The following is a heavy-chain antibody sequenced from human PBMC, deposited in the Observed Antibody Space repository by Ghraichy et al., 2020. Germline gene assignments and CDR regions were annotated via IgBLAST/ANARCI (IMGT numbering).Heavy chain of an antibody. V-gene: IGHV3-74*01. CDR1: GFTFSRYW. J-gene: IGHJ4*02. CDR3: AGRDTSLDY. Sequence: GASLRLSCPASGFTFSRYWMHWVRQAPGKGLVWVSRINSDGSITNYADSVKGRFTISRDNAKNTLYLQMNSLRVDDTAVYYCAGRDTSLDYWGQGTLVTVSS. CDR2: INSDGSIT. D-gene: IGHD1-26*01.